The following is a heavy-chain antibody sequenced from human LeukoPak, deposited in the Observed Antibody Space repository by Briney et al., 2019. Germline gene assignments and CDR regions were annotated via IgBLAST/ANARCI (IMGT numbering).Heavy chain of an antibody. V-gene: IGHV3-21*04. Sequence: GGSLRLSCAASGFTFSSHSMNWVRQAPGKGLEWVSSISTSSSYIYYADSAKGRFTISRDNSKNTLYLQMNSLRADDTAVYYCAKDHGYIYTHAFDIWGQGTMVTVSS. CDR2: ISTSSSYI. J-gene: IGHJ3*02. CDR1: GFTFSSHS. CDR3: AKDHGYIYTHAFDI. D-gene: IGHD5-18*01.